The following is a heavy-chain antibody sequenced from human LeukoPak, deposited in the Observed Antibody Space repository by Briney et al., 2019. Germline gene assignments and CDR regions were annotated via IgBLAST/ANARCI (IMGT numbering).Heavy chain of an antibody. V-gene: IGHV1-2*02. CDR1: GYTFTGDY. CDR3: AGAYFDSSKSFDY. Sequence: ASVKVSCKASGYTFTGDYMHWVRQAPGQGLEWMGWINPNSGGTNYAQKFQGRVTMTRDTSISTAYIELGRVKSDDTAGYYCAGAYFDSSKSFDYWGQGTLVTVSS. D-gene: IGHD4-11*01. CDR2: INPNSGGT. J-gene: IGHJ4*02.